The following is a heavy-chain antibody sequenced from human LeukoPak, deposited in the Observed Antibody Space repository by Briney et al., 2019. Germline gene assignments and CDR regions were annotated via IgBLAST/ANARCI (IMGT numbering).Heavy chain of an antibody. CDR3: ARQSGMVRGVTGWFDP. Sequence: KASQTLSLTCTVSGGSISSGSYYWSWIRQPAGKGLEWIGRIYTSGSTNYNPSLKSRVTISVDTSKNQFSLKLSSVTAADTAVYYCARQSGMVRGVTGWFDPWGQGTLVTVSS. D-gene: IGHD3-10*01. J-gene: IGHJ5*02. CDR2: IYTSGST. CDR1: GGSISSGSYY. V-gene: IGHV4-61*02.